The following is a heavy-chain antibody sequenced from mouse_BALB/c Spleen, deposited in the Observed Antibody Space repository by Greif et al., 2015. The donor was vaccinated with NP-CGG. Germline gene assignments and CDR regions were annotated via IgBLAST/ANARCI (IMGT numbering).Heavy chain of an antibody. CDR3: ASDLNLLGSMDA. CDR2: ISYDGSN. CDR1: GYSITSGYY. J-gene: IGHJ4*01. Sequence: EVQVVESGPGLVKPSQSLSLTCSVTGYSITSGYYWNWIRQFPGNKLEWMGYISYDGSNNYNPSLKNRISITRDTSKNHFFRKLNSLTTEDSATYSCASDLNLLGSMDACCQGTSVPVSS. D-gene: IGHD2-10*01. V-gene: IGHV3-6*02.